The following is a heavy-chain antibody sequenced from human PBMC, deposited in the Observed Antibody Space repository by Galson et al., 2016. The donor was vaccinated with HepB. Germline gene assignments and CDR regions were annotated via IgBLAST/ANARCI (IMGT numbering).Heavy chain of an antibody. D-gene: IGHD3-3*01. CDR1: GCTVNSYG. CDR3: AREVHSDDFWSGYTLSYYGMDV. J-gene: IGHJ6*01. CDR2: MSYDGSTK. Sequence: SLRLSCAASGCTVNSYGVHWVRQTPGKRLEWMAVMSYDGSTKKYADSAKGRLTISRDNSKNTVYLQMNRLRPEDTAAYYCAREVHSDDFWSGYTLSYYGMDVWGQGTAVTVPS. V-gene: IGHV3-30*03.